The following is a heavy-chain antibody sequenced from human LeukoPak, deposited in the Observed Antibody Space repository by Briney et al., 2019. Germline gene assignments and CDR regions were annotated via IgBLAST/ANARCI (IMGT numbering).Heavy chain of an antibody. Sequence: GGSLRLSCAASGFTFSSYAMSWVRQAPGKGLEWVSAISGSGGSTYYADSVKGRFTISRDNSKNTLYLQMDSLRAEDTAVYYCAKTVVPAAILRGYYFDYWGQGTLVTVSS. CDR3: AKTVVPAAILRGYYFDY. CDR1: GFTFSSYA. J-gene: IGHJ4*02. V-gene: IGHV3-23*01. D-gene: IGHD2-2*02. CDR2: ISGSGGST.